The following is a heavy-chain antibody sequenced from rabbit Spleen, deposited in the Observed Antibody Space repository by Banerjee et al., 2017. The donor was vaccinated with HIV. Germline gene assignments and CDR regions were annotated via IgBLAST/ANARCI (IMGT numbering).Heavy chain of an antibody. CDR1: GFTISSSYW. D-gene: IGHD2-1*01. CDR3: ARPNIGGDYWLTRLDL. V-gene: IGHV1S45*01. J-gene: IGHJ3*01. CDR2: IYAGSSGST. Sequence: QQQLEESGGGLVRPGGTLTLTCTASGFTISSSYWICWVRQAPGKGLEWIGCIYAGSSGSTYYASWARGRFTISKTSSTTVTLQLNSLPAADTATYFCARPNIGGDYWLTRLDLWGPGTLVTVS.